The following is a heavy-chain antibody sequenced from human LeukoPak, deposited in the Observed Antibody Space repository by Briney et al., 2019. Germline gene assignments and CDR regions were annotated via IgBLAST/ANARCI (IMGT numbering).Heavy chain of an antibody. J-gene: IGHJ4*02. Sequence: GGSLRLSCAASGFTLSSYWMSWVRQAPGKGLEWVANIKQDGSEKYYVDSVRGRFTISRDNAKNSLYLQMNSLRAEDTAVYYCARSSRFCSSSRCDGWYFDYWGQGTLVTVSS. D-gene: IGHD2-2*01. CDR3: ARSSRFCSSSRCDGWYFDY. CDR2: IKQDGSEK. V-gene: IGHV3-7*01. CDR1: GFTLSSYW.